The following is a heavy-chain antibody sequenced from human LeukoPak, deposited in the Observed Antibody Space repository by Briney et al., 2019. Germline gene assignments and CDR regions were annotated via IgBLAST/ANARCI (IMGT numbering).Heavy chain of an antibody. J-gene: IGHJ4*02. Sequence: ASVKVSCKASRYTFTGYFMHWVRQAPGQGGEGMGGIDPNSGGTNYAQKFPVRGTMTRDTSISTAYVELSRLRSDDTAVHYCARWGLTYYYDSSGYDSFDYWGQGTLVTVSS. CDR1: RYTFTGYF. CDR3: ARWGLTYYYDSSGYDSFDY. V-gene: IGHV1-2*02. D-gene: IGHD3-22*01. CDR2: IDPNSGGT.